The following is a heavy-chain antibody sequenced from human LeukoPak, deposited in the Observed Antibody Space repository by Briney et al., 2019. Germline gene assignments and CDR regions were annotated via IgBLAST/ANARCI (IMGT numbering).Heavy chain of an antibody. CDR2: ISYDGSNK. CDR1: GFTFSSYA. Sequence: GGSLLLSCEASGFTFSSYAMHWVRQAPGKGLEWVAVISYDGSNKYYADSVKGRFTISRDNSKNTLYLQMNSPRAEDTAVYYCARDPCSGGSCYFDYWGQGTLVTVSS. J-gene: IGHJ4*02. V-gene: IGHV3-30*04. D-gene: IGHD2-15*01. CDR3: ARDPCSGGSCYFDY.